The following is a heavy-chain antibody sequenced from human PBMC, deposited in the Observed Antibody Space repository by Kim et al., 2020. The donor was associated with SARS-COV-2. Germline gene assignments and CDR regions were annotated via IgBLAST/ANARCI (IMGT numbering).Heavy chain of an antibody. D-gene: IGHD6-19*01. CDR1: GGSISSGGYY. Sequence: SETLSLTCTVSGGSISSGGYYWSWIRQHPGKGLEWIGYIYYSGSTYYNPSLKSRVTISVDTSKNQFSLKLSSVTAADTAVYYCARGAVADHGFDYWGQGTLVTVSS. J-gene: IGHJ4*02. V-gene: IGHV4-31*03. CDR3: ARGAVADHGFDY. CDR2: IYYSGST.